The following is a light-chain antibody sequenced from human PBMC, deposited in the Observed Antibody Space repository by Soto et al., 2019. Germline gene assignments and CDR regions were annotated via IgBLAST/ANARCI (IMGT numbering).Light chain of an antibody. V-gene: IGLV2-11*01. CDR2: DVS. J-gene: IGLJ1*01. CDR1: SSDVGVYNY. Sequence: QSVLTQPRSVSGSPGQSVTIACTGTSSDVGVYNYVSWYQQYPGKAPKIMIYDVSKRPSGVPDRFSGSKSDNTASLTISGLQAEDEADYYCCSYARQYTPSYVFGTRTKVTVL. CDR3: CSYARQYTPSYV.